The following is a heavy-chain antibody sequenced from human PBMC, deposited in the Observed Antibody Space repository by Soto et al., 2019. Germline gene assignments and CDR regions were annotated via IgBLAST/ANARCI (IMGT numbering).Heavy chain of an antibody. D-gene: IGHD3-3*01. CDR3: ARISYPHKYYYYTMDV. V-gene: IGHV3-30-3*01. CDR2: ISYDGSSK. CDR1: GFPFSSYA. Sequence: GGSLRLSCAASGFPFSSYAMHWVRQAPGKGLDWVTVISYDGSSKYYADSVKGRFTISRDNSKNSLYLQMNSLRPEDTAVYYCARISYPHKYYYYTMDVWGQGTTVTVSS. J-gene: IGHJ6*02.